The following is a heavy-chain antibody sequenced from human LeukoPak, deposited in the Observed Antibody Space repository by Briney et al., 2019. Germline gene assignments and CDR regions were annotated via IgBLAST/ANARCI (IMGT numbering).Heavy chain of an antibody. D-gene: IGHD3-22*01. CDR3: ARDGGYYDSSGYPDY. CDR2: INAGNGNT. CDR1: GYSFTSYW. V-gene: IGHV1-3*03. J-gene: IGHJ4*02. Sequence: GESLKISCKGSGYSFTSYWIGWVRQAPGQRLEWMGWINAGNGNTKYSQEFQGRVTITRDTSASTAYMELSSLRSEDMAVYYCARDGGYYDSSGYPDYWGQGTLVTVSS.